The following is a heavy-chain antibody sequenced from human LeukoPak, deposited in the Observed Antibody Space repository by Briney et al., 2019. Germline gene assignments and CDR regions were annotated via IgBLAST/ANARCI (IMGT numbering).Heavy chain of an antibody. CDR2: INWSGSST. CDR1: GFTFDDYD. D-gene: IGHD5-18*01. Sequence: GGSLRLSCAAFGFTFDDYDINWVRQVPGKGLEWVSGINWSGSSTAYTDSVKGRFTISRDNAKNSLYLQMNSLTVEDTALYYCARDLGHSHGYAVDAFDVWGQGTMVTVSS. V-gene: IGHV3-20*04. CDR3: ARDLGHSHGYAVDAFDV. J-gene: IGHJ3*01.